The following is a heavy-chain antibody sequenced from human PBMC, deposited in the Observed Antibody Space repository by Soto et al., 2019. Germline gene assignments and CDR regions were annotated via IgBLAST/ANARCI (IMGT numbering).Heavy chain of an antibody. Sequence: PGGSLRLSCAASGFTFSSYGMVWVRQTPAKGLEWVAGISATGSSADYLDSVKCRFTISRDNSRNILFLQMNSLRADDTAVYYCASSTTPTEYWGQGTQVTVSS. V-gene: IGHV3-23*01. J-gene: IGHJ4*02. CDR3: ASSTTPTEY. D-gene: IGHD4-17*01. CDR2: ISATGSSA. CDR1: GFTFSSYG.